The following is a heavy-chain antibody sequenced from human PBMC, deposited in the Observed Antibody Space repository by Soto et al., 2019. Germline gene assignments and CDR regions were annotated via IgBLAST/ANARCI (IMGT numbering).Heavy chain of an antibody. Sequence: PGGSLRLSCAASGFTFSSYAMHWVRQAPGKGLEWVAVISYDGSNKYYADSVKGRFTISRDNSKNTLYLQMNSLRAEDTAVYYCARDGGLGGWGLYYYYGMDVWGQGTTVTVSS. V-gene: IGHV3-30-3*01. D-gene: IGHD3-16*01. CDR1: GFTFSSYA. J-gene: IGHJ6*02. CDR2: ISYDGSNK. CDR3: ARDGGLGGWGLYYYYGMDV.